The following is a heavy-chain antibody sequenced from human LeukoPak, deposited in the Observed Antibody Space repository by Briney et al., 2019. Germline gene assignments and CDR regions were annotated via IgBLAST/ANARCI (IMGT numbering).Heavy chain of an antibody. D-gene: IGHD3-3*01. J-gene: IGHJ4*02. V-gene: IGHV3-23*01. CDR1: GFTFSSYA. Sequence: GGPLRLSCAASGFTFSSYAMSWVRQAPGKGLEWVSAISGSGGSRYYADSVKGRFTISRDNTKNTLYLQMNSLRAEDTAVYYCAKSMEWLLFLSHFDYWGQGTLVTVSS. CDR2: ISGSGGSR. CDR3: AKSMEWLLFLSHFDY.